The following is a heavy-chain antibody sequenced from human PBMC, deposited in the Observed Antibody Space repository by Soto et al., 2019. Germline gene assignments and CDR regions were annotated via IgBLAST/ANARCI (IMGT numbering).Heavy chain of an antibody. CDR2: ISGNGGST. J-gene: IGHJ4*02. Sequence: EVQLVESGGNLAQPGGSLRLSCAASGFTFSTYPMHWVRQGPGTGLEYVAGISGNGGSTHYANSVKGRFTIYRDNSKSRLYLQMGSLRAEDMAVYYCARDYCPGGVCYTIFDYWGQGTLVTVSS. D-gene: IGHD2-8*02. V-gene: IGHV3-64*01. CDR3: ARDYCPGGVCYTIFDY. CDR1: GFTFSTYP.